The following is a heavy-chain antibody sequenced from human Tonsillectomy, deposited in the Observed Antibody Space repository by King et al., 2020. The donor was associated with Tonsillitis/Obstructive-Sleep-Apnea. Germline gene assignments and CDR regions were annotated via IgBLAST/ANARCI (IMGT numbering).Heavy chain of an antibody. D-gene: IGHD2-2*02. CDR3: ARHEDYCSSTSCYNGYYYMDV. J-gene: IGHJ6*03. CDR2: IYYSGST. Sequence: QLQESGPGLVKPSETLSLTCTVSGGSISSYYWSWIRQPPGKGLEWMGYIYYSGSTNYNPSLKSRVTISVDTSKNQFSLKLSSVTAADTAVYYCARHEDYCSSTSCYNGYYYMDVWGKGTTVTVSS. CDR1: GGSISSYY. V-gene: IGHV4-59*08.